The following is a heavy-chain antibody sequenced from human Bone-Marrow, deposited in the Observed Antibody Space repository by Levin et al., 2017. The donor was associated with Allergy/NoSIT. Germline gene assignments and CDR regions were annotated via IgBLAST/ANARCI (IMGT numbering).Heavy chain of an antibody. D-gene: IGHD4-23*01. Sequence: GESLKISCAASGFTFNNYAMSWVRQAPGKGLEWVSAITNSGRTYYADSVKGRFTVSRDNSKNTLYLQMNSLRADDTAVYYCAKEMTTVVPVFDYWGQGTLVTVSS. CDR3: AKEMTTVVPVFDY. CDR1: GFTFNNYA. J-gene: IGHJ4*02. V-gene: IGHV3-23*01. CDR2: ITNSGRT.